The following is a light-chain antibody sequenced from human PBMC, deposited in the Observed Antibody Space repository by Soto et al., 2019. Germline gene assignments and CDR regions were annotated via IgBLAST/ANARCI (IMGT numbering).Light chain of an antibody. CDR2: DVS. CDR3: QQYYRYPVT. CDR1: QSPNNW. Sequence: DSQLTQYPSTLSASVGERVTITCRASQSPNNWMAWYQQKSGKAPKLLIYDVSTLASGVPSRFSGSVSGTEFALTISSLQPDDYATYYCQQYYRYPVTFGQGTKVEVK. J-gene: IGKJ2*01. V-gene: IGKV1-5*01.